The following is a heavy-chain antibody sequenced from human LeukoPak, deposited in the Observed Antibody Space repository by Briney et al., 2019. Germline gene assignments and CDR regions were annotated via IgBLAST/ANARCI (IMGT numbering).Heavy chain of an antibody. CDR1: GFPFSSYS. Sequence: PGGPLRLSCAASGFPFSSYSMNWVRQAPGKGLEWVSSISSSFSHIYYADSVKGRFTISRDNAKNSLYLHMNSLRAEDTAVYYCARDLVYCSGASCYQRGFDYWGQGSLVTVSS. CDR2: ISSSFSHI. D-gene: IGHD2-15*01. V-gene: IGHV3-21*01. J-gene: IGHJ4*02. CDR3: ARDLVYCSGASCYQRGFDY.